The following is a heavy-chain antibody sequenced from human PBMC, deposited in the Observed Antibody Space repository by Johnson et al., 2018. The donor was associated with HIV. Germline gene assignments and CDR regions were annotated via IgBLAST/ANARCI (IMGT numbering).Heavy chain of an antibody. D-gene: IGHD5-12*01. CDR2: ISSSGSTI. CDR1: GFSFSSYG. V-gene: IGHV3-48*04. CDR3: ARESGYQIWGAFDI. Sequence: VQLVESGGGVVQPGRSLRLSCAASGFSFSSYGMHWVRQAPGKGLEWVSYISSSGSTIYYADSVKGRFTISRDNAKNSLYLQMNSLRAEDTAVYYCARESGYQIWGAFDIWGQGTMVTVSS. J-gene: IGHJ3*02.